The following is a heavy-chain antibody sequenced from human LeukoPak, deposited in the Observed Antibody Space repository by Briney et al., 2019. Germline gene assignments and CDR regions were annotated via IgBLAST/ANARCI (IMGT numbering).Heavy chain of an antibody. J-gene: IGHJ4*02. D-gene: IGHD1-26*01. CDR3: AREKSGSYREFDY. Sequence: SETLSLTCTVSGGSISSYYWSWIRQPAGKGLEWIGRIDTSGSTNYNASLKSRVSMSVDTSKNQFSLKLSSVTAADTAVFYCAREKSGSYREFDYWGQGTLVTVSS. CDR2: IDTSGST. CDR1: GGSISSYY. V-gene: IGHV4-4*07.